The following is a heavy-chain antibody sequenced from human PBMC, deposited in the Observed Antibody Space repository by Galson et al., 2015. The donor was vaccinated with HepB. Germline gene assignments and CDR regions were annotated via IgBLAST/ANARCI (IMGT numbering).Heavy chain of an antibody. V-gene: IGHV3-15*07. Sequence: SLRLSCAASGFTFSNAWMNWVRQAPGKGLEWVGRIKSKTDGGTTDYAAPVKGRFTISRDDSKNTLYLQMNSLKTEDTAVYYCTTGLRGVRGYDAFDIWGQGTMVTVSS. CDR2: IKSKTDGGTT. CDR3: TTGLRGVRGYDAFDI. J-gene: IGHJ3*02. D-gene: IGHD3-10*01. CDR1: GFTFSNAW.